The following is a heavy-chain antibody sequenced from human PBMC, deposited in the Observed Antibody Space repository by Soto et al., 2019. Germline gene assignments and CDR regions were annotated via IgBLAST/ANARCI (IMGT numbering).Heavy chain of an antibody. D-gene: IGHD6-19*01. J-gene: IGHJ4*02. CDR3: AKDGGSSGWHFDY. CDR1: GFTFSSYG. V-gene: IGHV3-30*18. Sequence: QVQLVESGGGVVQPGRSLRLSCAASGFTFSSYGMHWVRQAPGKGLEWVAVISYDGSNKYYADSVKGRFTISRDNSKNTLYLQMNSLRAEDTAVYYCAKDGGSSGWHFDYWGLGTLVTVSS. CDR2: ISYDGSNK.